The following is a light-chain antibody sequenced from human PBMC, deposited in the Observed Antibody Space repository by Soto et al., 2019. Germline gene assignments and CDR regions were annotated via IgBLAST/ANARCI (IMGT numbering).Light chain of an antibody. CDR1: QSISIY. CDR3: LQDIKYPWT. V-gene: IGKV1-6*01. J-gene: IGKJ1*01. CDR2: AAS. Sequence: IQMTQSPSSLSASVGDRVTITCRASQSISIYLTWYQQKPGKAPKLLIYAASSLQSGVPPRFSGSGSGTDFALAISSLQPEDSATYYCLQDIKYPWTFGQGTKVEIK.